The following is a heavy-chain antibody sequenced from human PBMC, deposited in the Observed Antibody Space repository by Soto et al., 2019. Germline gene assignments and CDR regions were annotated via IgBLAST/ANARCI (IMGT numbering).Heavy chain of an antibody. V-gene: IGHV1-24*01. J-gene: IGHJ3*02. D-gene: IGHD3-22*01. CDR1: GYTLTELS. Sequence: ASVKVSCKVSGYTLTELSMHWVRQAPGKGLEWMGGFDPEDGETIYAQKFQGRVTMTEDTSTDTAYMELSSLRSEDTAVYYCATGYDSSGSMLGNAFDIWGQGPMVTVSS. CDR2: FDPEDGET. CDR3: ATGYDSSGSMLGNAFDI.